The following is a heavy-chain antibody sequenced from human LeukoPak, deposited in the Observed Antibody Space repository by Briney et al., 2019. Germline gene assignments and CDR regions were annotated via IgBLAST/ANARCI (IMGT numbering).Heavy chain of an antibody. CDR1: GYTFTSYY. CDR2: INPSGGST. D-gene: IGHD6-13*01. CDR3: ARQSSSWYEGDY. J-gene: IGHJ4*02. V-gene: IGHV1-46*01. Sequence: ASVKVSCKASGYTFTSYYMHWVRQAPGQGLEWMGIINPSGGSTSYAQKFQGRVTITRNTSISTAYMELSSLRSEDTAVYYCARQSSSWYEGDYWGQGTLVTVSS.